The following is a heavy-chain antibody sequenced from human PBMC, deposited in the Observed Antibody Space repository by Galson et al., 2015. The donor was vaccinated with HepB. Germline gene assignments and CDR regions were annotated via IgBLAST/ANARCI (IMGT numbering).Heavy chain of an antibody. V-gene: IGHV1-18*04. J-gene: IGHJ4*02. CDR2: ISGYSGDT. D-gene: IGHD1-14*01. Sequence: SVKVSCKASNYIFTNFGITWVRQAPGQGLESVGWISGYSGDTKYAQTFQGRVTMTTDTSTSTAYMDLRSLTSDDTAVYYCARVGMTSYYFDYWGQGTLVTVSS. CDR1: NYIFTNFG. CDR3: ARVGMTSYYFDY.